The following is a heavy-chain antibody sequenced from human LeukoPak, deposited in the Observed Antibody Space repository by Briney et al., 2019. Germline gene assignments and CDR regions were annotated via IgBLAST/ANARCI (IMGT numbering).Heavy chain of an antibody. J-gene: IGHJ4*02. CDR3: ARADSSGWYNY. V-gene: IGHV4-34*01. CDR1: GGSISSYY. D-gene: IGHD6-19*01. Sequence: SETLSLTCTVSGGSISSYYWSWIRQPPGKGLEWIGEINHSGSTNYNPSLKSRVTISVDTSKNQFSLKLSSVTAADTAVYYCARADSSGWYNYWGQGTLVTVSS. CDR2: INHSGST.